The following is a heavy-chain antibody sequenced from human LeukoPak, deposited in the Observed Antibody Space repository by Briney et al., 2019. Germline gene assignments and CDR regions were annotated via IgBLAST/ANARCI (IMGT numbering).Heavy chain of an antibody. V-gene: IGHV3-66*02. Sequence: GGSLRLSCAASGINVTTNYMTWIRQAPGKGLEWVSLIYGDNAAYYAESVRGRFIVSRDNLKHTLFLQMNSLRPEDTALYYCVSSTGQQFIPYDYWGHGTHVTVSS. D-gene: IGHD6-13*01. CDR1: GINVTTNY. J-gene: IGHJ4*01. CDR3: VSSTGQQFIPYDY. CDR2: IYGDNAA.